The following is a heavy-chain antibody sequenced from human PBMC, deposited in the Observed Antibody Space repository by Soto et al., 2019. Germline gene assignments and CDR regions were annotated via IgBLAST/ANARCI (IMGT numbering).Heavy chain of an antibody. J-gene: IGHJ5*02. Sequence: QVVLQESGPGLVKPSETLSLTCSVSGGSVSSGPYYWTWIRQPPGKGLEWIGYVYYSGTTNYNPSLKSRISLSVDTSRNQFSLRLTSVTAADTAMYFCARSPYDFWSGFPNKWFDPWGQGTLVRVSS. CDR1: GGSVSSGPYY. CDR2: VYYSGTT. D-gene: IGHD3-3*01. CDR3: ARSPYDFWSGFPNKWFDP. V-gene: IGHV4-61*01.